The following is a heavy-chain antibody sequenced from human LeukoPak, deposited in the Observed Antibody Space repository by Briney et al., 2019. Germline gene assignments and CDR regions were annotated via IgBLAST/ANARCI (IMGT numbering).Heavy chain of an antibody. J-gene: IGHJ4*02. D-gene: IGHD6-19*01. CDR2: ITGSGGST. CDR3: AKGYSSGWYYFDN. Sequence: GGSLRLSCAASGFTFSSSAMTWVRQAPGKGLEWVSSITGSGGSTNYADSVKGRFTISRDNSKNTLYLQMNSLSAEDTAVYYCAKGYSSGWYYFDNWGQGTLVTVSS. CDR1: GFTFSSSA. V-gene: IGHV3-23*01.